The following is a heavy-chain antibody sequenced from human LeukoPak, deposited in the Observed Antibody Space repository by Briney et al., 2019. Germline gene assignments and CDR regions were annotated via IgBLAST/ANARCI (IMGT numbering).Heavy chain of an antibody. V-gene: IGHV4-39*01. D-gene: IGHD2-2*01. Sequence: ASETLSLTCTVSGDSINTGLYYWAWLRQPPGKGLEWIVNIYYSGSTYYNPSLKSRVTISVHMSKNQFYLRLTSVTAADTALYFCARHKTAQLLSTNWFDPWGQGTLVTVSS. CDR1: GDSINTGLYY. CDR2: IYYSGST. J-gene: IGHJ5*02. CDR3: ARHKTAQLLSTNWFDP.